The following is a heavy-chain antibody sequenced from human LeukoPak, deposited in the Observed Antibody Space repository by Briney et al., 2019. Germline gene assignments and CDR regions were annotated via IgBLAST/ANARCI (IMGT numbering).Heavy chain of an antibody. CDR1: GFTFSSYT. D-gene: IGHD3-16*01. Sequence: PGGSLRLSCAASGFTFSSYTMNWVRQAPGKGLEWVSSISSSSSYIYYADSVKGRFTISRDNAKNSLYLQMNSLRAEDTAVYYCARGGGSKGTLWGQGTLVTVSS. J-gene: IGHJ4*02. CDR3: ARGGGSKGTL. V-gene: IGHV3-21*01. CDR2: ISSSSSYI.